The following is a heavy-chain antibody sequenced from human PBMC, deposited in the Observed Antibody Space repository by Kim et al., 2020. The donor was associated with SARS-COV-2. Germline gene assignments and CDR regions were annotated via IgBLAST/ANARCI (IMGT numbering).Heavy chain of an antibody. CDR2: IYYSGST. J-gene: IGHJ4*02. D-gene: IGHD3-22*01. CDR3: AILLNYYDSFVDY. V-gene: IGHV4-39*01. Sequence: SETLSLTCTVSGGSISSSSYYWGWIRQPPGKGLEWIGSIYYSGSTYYNPSLKSRVTISVDTSKNQFSLKLSSVTAADTAVYYCAILLNYYDSFVDYWGQGTLVTVSS. CDR1: GGSISSSSYY.